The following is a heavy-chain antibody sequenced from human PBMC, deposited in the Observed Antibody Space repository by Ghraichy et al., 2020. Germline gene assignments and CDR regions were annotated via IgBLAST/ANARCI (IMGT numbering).Heavy chain of an antibody. CDR3: ARKDIVVVPAAISYYYGMDV. Sequence: SETLSLTCTVSGGSISSSSYYWGWIRQPPGKGLEWIGSIYYSGSTYYNPSLKSRVTISVDTSKNQFSLKLSSVTAADTAVYYCARKDIVVVPAAISYYYGMDVWGQGTTVTVSS. D-gene: IGHD2-2*01. J-gene: IGHJ6*02. CDR2: IYYSGST. V-gene: IGHV4-39*07. CDR1: GGSISSSSYY.